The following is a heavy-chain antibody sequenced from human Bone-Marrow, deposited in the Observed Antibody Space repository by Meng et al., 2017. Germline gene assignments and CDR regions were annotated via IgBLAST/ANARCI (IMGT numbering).Heavy chain of an antibody. CDR2: INSHGSDT. CDR1: GFTFSDYW. Sequence: GESLKISCAASGFTFSDYWMHWVRQAPGKGLVWVSRINSHGSDTSYADSVKGRFTISRDNAKNTLYLQMNSLRADETAVYYCARDGGSSWYYFDYWGQGTLVTVSS. D-gene: IGHD6-13*01. V-gene: IGHV3-74*01. CDR3: ARDGGSSWYYFDY. J-gene: IGHJ4*02.